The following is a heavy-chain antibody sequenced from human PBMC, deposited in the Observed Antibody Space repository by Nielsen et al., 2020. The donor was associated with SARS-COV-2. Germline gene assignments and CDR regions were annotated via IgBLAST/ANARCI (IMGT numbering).Heavy chain of an antibody. Sequence: SVKVSCKASGGTFSSYAISWVRQAPGQGLEWMGRIIPILGIANYAQKFQGRVTITADKSTSTAYMELSSLRSEDTAVYYCARHHPIGVVPDYFDYWGQGTLVTVSS. CDR2: IIPILGIA. CDR1: GGTFSSYA. J-gene: IGHJ4*02. CDR3: ARHHPIGVVPDYFDY. D-gene: IGHD3-3*01. V-gene: IGHV1-69*04.